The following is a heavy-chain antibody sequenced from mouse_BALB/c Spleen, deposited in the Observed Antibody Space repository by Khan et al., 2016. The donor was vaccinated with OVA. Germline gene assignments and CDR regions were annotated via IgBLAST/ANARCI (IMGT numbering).Heavy chain of an antibody. J-gene: IGHJ2*01. V-gene: IGHV1-7*01. CDR3: TRDRIDY. Sequence: VELVESGAELAKPGASVKMSCKASGYTFTTYWMHWVKQRPGQGLEWIGYINPTSGYTDYNDKFKDRATLSADKSSSTAYMQLNSLTSEDSAVYYCTRDRIDYWGQGTTLTVSS. CDR1: GYTFTTYW. CDR2: INPTSGYT.